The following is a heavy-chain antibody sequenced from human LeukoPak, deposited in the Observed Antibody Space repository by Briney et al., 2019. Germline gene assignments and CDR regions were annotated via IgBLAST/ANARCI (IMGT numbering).Heavy chain of an antibody. D-gene: IGHD6-19*01. Sequence: GGSLRLSCAASGFTFSSYWMHWVRQAPGKGLEWVSVIYSGGRTDYADFVKGRFTISRDNSKNTLYLQMNSLRANDTAVYYCARSRDSSGWYPFQHWGQGTLVTVSS. CDR2: IYSGGRT. CDR1: GFTFSSYW. J-gene: IGHJ1*01. CDR3: ARSRDSSGWYPFQH. V-gene: IGHV3-53*01.